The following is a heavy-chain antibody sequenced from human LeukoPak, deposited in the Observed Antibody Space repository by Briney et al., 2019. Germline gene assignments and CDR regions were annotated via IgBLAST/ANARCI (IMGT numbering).Heavy chain of an antibody. CDR3: AFIAAAYYGMDV. V-gene: IGHV3-66*01. D-gene: IGHD6-13*01. Sequence: GGSLRLSCAVSGFTVSSNYMSWVRQAPGKGLEWVSVIYSGGSTYYADSVKGRFTISRDNSKNTLYLQMNSLRAEDTAVYYCAFIAAAYYGMDVWGQGTTVTVSS. CDR2: IYSGGST. CDR1: GFTVSSNY. J-gene: IGHJ6*02.